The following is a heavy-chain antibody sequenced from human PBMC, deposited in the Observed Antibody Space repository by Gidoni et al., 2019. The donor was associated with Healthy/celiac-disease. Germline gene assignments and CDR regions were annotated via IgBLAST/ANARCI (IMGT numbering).Heavy chain of an antibody. Sequence: QVQLVASGGGVVQPGRSLRLSCAASGFTFRSYAMHWVRQAPGKGLEWVAVISYEVSNKYDAYSVKGRFTISRDNSKNTLYLQMNSLRAEDTAVYYCAREKGSGYYAHYYYYMDVWGKGTTVTVSS. CDR3: AREKGSGYYAHYYYYMDV. CDR1: GFTFRSYA. D-gene: IGHD3-22*01. V-gene: IGHV3-30*01. CDR2: ISYEVSNK. J-gene: IGHJ6*03.